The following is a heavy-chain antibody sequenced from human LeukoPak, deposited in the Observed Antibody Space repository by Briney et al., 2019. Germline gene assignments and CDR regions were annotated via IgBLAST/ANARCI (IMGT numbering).Heavy chain of an antibody. V-gene: IGHV4-59*01. D-gene: IGHD6-19*01. CDR2: IYYSGSS. CDR3: ARVSYSSSWYFFDY. J-gene: IGHJ4*02. Sequence: SETLSLTCTVSGGSISSYYWSWIRQPPGKGLEWIGYIYYSGSSNYNPSLKSRVTMSVDTSKNQFSLKLNSVTAADTAVYYCARVSYSSSWYFFDYWGQGTLVTVSS. CDR1: GGSISSYY.